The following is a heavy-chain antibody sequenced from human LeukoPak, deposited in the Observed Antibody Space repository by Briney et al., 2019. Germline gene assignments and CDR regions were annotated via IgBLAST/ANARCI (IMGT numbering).Heavy chain of an antibody. Sequence: GGSLRLSCAASGFTLSSYWMHWIRQAPGKGLVLVSRINSNGSSTGYADSVKGRFTISRDDSNNTLYLQMNSLRAEDTAVSYCARETLINVDAFDIWGQGTMVTVSS. V-gene: IGHV3-74*01. CDR1: GFTLSSYW. CDR2: INSNGSST. CDR3: ARETLINVDAFDI. D-gene: IGHD3-16*01. J-gene: IGHJ3*02.